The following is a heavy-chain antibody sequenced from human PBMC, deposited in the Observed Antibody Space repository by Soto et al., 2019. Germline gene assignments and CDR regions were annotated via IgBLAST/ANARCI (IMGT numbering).Heavy chain of an antibody. CDR3: AKAFAYSSGWQKH. D-gene: IGHD6-25*01. Sequence: WGSLRLSCAASGFTFRGYAMSWVRQAPGKGLEWGSSISGSGGSTYYADSVKGRFTISRDNSKNTLYLQMNSLRAEDTGVYYCAKAFAYSSGWQKHWGQGTMVTVYS. J-gene: IGHJ1*01. CDR2: ISGSGGST. V-gene: IGHV3-23*01. CDR1: GFTFRGYA.